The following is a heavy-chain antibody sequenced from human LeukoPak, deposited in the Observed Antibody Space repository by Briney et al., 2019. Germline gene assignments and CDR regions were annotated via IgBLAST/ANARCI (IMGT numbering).Heavy chain of an antibody. D-gene: IGHD6-13*01. CDR2: INPNSGGT. V-gene: IGHV1-2*02. Sequence: GASVKVSCKASGYTFTGYYMHWVRQAPGQGLERMGWINPNSGGTNYAQKFQGRVTMTRDTSISTAYMELSRLRSDDTAVYYCAREEQQLVLGSREGWFDPWGQGTLVTVSS. J-gene: IGHJ5*02. CDR1: GYTFTGYY. CDR3: AREEQQLVLGSREGWFDP.